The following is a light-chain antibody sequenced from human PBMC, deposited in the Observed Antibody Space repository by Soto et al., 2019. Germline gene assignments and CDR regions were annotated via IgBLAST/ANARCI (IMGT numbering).Light chain of an antibody. CDR1: QGISSA. Sequence: AIQLTQSPSSLSASVGDRVTITCRASQGISSALAWYQQKPGKAPKLLIYDASSLESGVPSRFSGSGSGTDFTLTFISLQPEDRATYYCQQSNSYPLLTFGGGTKVEIK. CDR2: DAS. J-gene: IGKJ4*01. V-gene: IGKV1-13*02. CDR3: QQSNSYPLLT.